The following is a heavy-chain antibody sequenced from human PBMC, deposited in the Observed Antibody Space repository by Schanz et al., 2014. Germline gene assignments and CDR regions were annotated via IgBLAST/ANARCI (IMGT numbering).Heavy chain of an antibody. D-gene: IGHD5-12*01. CDR1: EYSFTSYS. CDR3: ARGIGGYGANNYFDY. Sequence: QVHLVQSGAEVKRPGASVKVSCKASEYSFTSYSMHWVRQAPGQRLEWMGWTNTGSGDTKYSQNFQGRVTITRDTSASTAYMELSSLRSEDTAVYSCARGIGGYGANNYFDYWGQGTLVTVSS. V-gene: IGHV1-3*04. J-gene: IGHJ4*02. CDR2: TNTGSGDT.